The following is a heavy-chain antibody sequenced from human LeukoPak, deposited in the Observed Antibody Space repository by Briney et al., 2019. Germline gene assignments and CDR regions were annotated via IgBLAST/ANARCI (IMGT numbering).Heavy chain of an antibody. D-gene: IGHD3-22*01. CDR2: IYHSGST. V-gene: IGHV4-4*02. J-gene: IGHJ3*02. CDR3: ARGPYSYDSSGAFDI. CDR1: GGSISSSHW. Sequence: PSGTLSLTCGVSGGSISSSHWWNWVRQPPGQGLEWIGEIYHSGSTNYNPSLKSRVTISVDTSKNQFSLKLSSVTAADTAVYFCARGPYSYDSSGAFDIWGQGTMVTVSS.